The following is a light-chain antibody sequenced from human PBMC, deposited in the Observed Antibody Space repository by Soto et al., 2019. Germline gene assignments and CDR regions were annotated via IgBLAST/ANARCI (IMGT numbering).Light chain of an antibody. CDR1: SSDIGRFNY. Sequence: QSALTQPASVSGSPGQSITISCTGTSSDIGRFNYVSWYQQHPGKVPKLMIYEVSNRPSAVSNRFSGSKSGNTASLTISGLQAADEADYYCSSHTISNTKVFGGGTKLTVL. CDR2: EVS. CDR3: SSHTISNTKV. V-gene: IGLV2-14*01. J-gene: IGLJ3*02.